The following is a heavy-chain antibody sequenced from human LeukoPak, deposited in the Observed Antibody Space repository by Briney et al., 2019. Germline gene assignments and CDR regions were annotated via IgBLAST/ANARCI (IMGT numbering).Heavy chain of an antibody. D-gene: IGHD6-19*01. Sequence: GGSLRLSCAASGFTFSSYAMSWVRQAPGEGLEWVSAISGSGGSTYYADSVKGRLTISRDNSKNTLYLQMNSLRAEDTAVYYCATTYSSGWNDYWGQGTLVTVSS. CDR3: ATTYSSGWNDY. V-gene: IGHV3-23*01. CDR2: ISGSGGST. J-gene: IGHJ4*02. CDR1: GFTFSSYA.